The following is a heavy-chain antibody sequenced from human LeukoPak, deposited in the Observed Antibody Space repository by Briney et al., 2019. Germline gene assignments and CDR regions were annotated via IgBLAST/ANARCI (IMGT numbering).Heavy chain of an antibody. CDR3: AREYSYGYEVSAFDI. CDR2: IIPIFGTA. D-gene: IGHD5-18*01. CDR1: GGTFSSYA. J-gene: IGHJ3*02. V-gene: IGHV1-69*05. Sequence: VASVKVSFKASGGTFSSYAISWVRQAPGQGLEWMGRIIPIFGTANYAQKFQGRVTITTDESTSTAYMELSSLRSEDTAVYYCAREYSYGYEVSAFDIWGQGTMVTVSS.